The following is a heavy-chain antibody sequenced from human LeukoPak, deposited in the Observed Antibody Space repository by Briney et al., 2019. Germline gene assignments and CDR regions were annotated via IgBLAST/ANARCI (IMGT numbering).Heavy chain of an antibody. Sequence: GGSLRLSCAASGFTFSSYWMHWVRQVPGKGLVWVSRINSDGSGTSYADSVKGRFTISRDNAKNTLYLQMNSLRAEDAAVYYSAKPLVYGDAYWYFDLWGRGTLVTVSS. J-gene: IGHJ2*01. CDR2: INSDGSGT. V-gene: IGHV3-74*01. D-gene: IGHD4-17*01. CDR3: AKPLVYGDAYWYFDL. CDR1: GFTFSSYW.